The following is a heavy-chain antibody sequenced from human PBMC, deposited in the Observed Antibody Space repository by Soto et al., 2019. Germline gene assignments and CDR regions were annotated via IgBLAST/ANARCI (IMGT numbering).Heavy chain of an antibody. CDR1: GFTFSSYW. Sequence: VGSLRLSCAVSGFTFSSYWMHWVRQAPGKGLVWVSRINSDGSSISYADSVKGRFTISRDNAKNTLYLQMNSLRVEDTAVYYCARETGYSSGWRQDYWGQGTLVTVSS. V-gene: IGHV3-74*01. CDR2: INSDGSSI. D-gene: IGHD6-19*01. J-gene: IGHJ4*02. CDR3: ARETGYSSGWRQDY.